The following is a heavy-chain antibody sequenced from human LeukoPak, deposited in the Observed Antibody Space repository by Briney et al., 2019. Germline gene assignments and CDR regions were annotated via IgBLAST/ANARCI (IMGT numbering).Heavy chain of an antibody. Sequence: PGRSLRLSCAASGFTFSSYGMHWVRQAPGKGLEWVAVIWYDGSNKYYAGSVKGRFTISRDNSKNTLYLQMNSLRAEDTAVYYCARDIVGFPDYWGQGTLVTVSS. D-gene: IGHD1-26*01. CDR2: IWYDGSNK. J-gene: IGHJ4*02. CDR3: ARDIVGFPDY. CDR1: GFTFSSYG. V-gene: IGHV3-33*01.